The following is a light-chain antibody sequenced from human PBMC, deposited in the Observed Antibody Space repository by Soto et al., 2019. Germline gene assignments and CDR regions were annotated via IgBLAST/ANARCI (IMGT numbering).Light chain of an antibody. Sequence: QSALTQPASVSGSPGQSITISCTGTSSDVGGYTYVSWYQQHPGKAPKLMIYDVSNRPSGVSNRFSASKSGNTASLTISGLQAEDEADYYCSSYTSSSTLMFGGGTKLTVL. V-gene: IGLV2-14*01. CDR2: DVS. J-gene: IGLJ3*02. CDR1: SSDVGGYTY. CDR3: SSYTSSSTLM.